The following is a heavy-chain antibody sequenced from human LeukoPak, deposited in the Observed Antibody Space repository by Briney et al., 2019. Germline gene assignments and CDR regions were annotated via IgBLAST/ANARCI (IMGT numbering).Heavy chain of an antibody. V-gene: IGHV1-69*05. CDR1: GGTFSSYA. J-gene: IGHJ5*02. CDR2: IITIFGTA. Sequence: SVKVSCKASGGTFSSYAITSVRQAPGQGLEWMGGIITIFGTANYAQKFQGRVTITTDESTSTAYMELSSLRSEDTAVYYCARDKAAAGTNWFDPWGQGTLVTVSS. CDR3: ARDKAAAGTNWFDP. D-gene: IGHD6-13*01.